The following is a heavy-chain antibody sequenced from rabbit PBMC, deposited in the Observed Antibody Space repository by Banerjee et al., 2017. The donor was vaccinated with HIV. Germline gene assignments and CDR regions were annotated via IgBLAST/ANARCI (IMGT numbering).Heavy chain of an antibody. CDR2: IDTSSDTT. D-gene: IGHD7-1*01. CDR3: ARDAGGDGYSNDL. CDR1: GLDFSSYW. V-gene: IGHV1S40*01. J-gene: IGHJ4*01. Sequence: QSLEESGGDLVKPGASLTLTCTASGLDFSSYWMSWVRQAPGKGLEWIACIDTSSDTTDYASWAKGRFTISKTSSTTVTLQMTSLTAADTATYFCARDAGGDGYSNDLWGPGTLVTVS.